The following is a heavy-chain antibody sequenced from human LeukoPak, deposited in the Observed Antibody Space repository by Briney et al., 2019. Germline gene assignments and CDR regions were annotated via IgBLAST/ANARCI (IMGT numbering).Heavy chain of an antibody. CDR1: GFTVSSNY. V-gene: IGHV3-53*01. Sequence: GGSLRLSCAASGFTVSSNYMSWVRQAPGKGLEWVSVIYSGGSTYYEDYVKGGITISRDNYKNTLDLQMNSLRAEDTAVYYCASSYDETSYYYYRMDVWGQGTTVTVSS. CDR2: IYSGGST. J-gene: IGHJ6*02. CDR3: ASSYDETSYYYYRMDV. D-gene: IGHD5-12*01.